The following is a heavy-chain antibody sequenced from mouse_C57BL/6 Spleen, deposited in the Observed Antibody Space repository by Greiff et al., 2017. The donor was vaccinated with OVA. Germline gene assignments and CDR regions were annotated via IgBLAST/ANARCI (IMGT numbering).Heavy chain of an antibody. CDR2: IHPNSGST. V-gene: IGHV1-64*01. D-gene: IGHD2-4*01. CDR3: ARSRYDYDRGYAMDY. Sequence: QVQLQQPGAELVKPGASVKLSCKASGYTFTSYWMHWVKQRPGQGLEWIGMIHPNSGSTNYNEKFKSKATLTVDKSSSTAYMQLSSLTSEDSAVYCCARSRYDYDRGYAMDYWGQGTSVTVSS. J-gene: IGHJ4*01. CDR1: GYTFTSYW.